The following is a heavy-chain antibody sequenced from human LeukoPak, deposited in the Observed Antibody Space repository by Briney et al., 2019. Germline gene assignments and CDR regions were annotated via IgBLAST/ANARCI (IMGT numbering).Heavy chain of an antibody. D-gene: IGHD3-10*01. J-gene: IGHJ3*02. CDR3: AKDFVWFGEANAFDI. CDR2: IRYDGSNK. CDR1: GFTFSSYG. V-gene: IGHV3-30*02. Sequence: RGSLRLSCAASGFTFSSYGMHWVRQAPGKGLEWVAFIRYDGSNKYYADSVKGRFTISRDNSKNTLYLQMNSLRAEDTAVYYCAKDFVWFGEANAFDIWGQGTMVTVSS.